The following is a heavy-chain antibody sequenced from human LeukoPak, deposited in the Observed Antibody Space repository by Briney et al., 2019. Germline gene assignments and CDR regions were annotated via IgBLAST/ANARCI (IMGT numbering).Heavy chain of an antibody. CDR3: ARVIEADTAMVRAFDY. V-gene: IGHV1-2*02. D-gene: IGHD5-18*01. CDR1: GYTFTDYF. Sequence: GASVKVSCKASGYTFTDYFMNWVRQAPGQGLEWMGWINPKSGGTVYAQKFQGRVTMTRDTSISTAYMELSRLRSDDTAVYYCARVIEADTAMVRAFDYWGQGTLVTVSS. CDR2: INPKSGGT. J-gene: IGHJ4*02.